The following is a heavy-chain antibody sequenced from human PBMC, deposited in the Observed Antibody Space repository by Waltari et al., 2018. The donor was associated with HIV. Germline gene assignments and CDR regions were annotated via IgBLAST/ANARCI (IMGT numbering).Heavy chain of an antibody. CDR3: VRDSYGFDT. CDR1: RDSVSSDPAA. V-gene: IGHV6-1*01. CDR2: TYHRSEWHY. J-gene: IGHJ5*02. Sequence: KQSGPGLVEASHSLFISCPISRDSVSSDPAAWNWVRKSPAGGLQWLGRTYHRSEWHYDYSVSLKGRMVINLDTDKNQFSLHLSSVTPGDTATYYCVRDSYGFDTWGEGTLVNVPP. D-gene: IGHD5-18*01.